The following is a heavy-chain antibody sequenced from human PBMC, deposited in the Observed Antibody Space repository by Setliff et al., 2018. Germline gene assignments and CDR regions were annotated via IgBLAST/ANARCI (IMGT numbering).Heavy chain of an antibody. CDR1: GGSISNYY. CDR3: ARKGISALSGAFDT. J-gene: IGHJ3*02. Sequence: SETLSLTCTVSGGSISNYYWSWIRQPAGKGLEWIGRIYTSGSTNYNPSLKSQVTMSVDTSKNQFSLKLSSVTAADTAVYYCARKGISALSGAFDTWGQGTMVTVSS. V-gene: IGHV4-4*07. D-gene: IGHD1-26*01. CDR2: IYTSGST.